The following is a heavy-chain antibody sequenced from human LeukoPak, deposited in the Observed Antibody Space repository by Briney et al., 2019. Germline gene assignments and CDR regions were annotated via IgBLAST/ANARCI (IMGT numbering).Heavy chain of an antibody. CDR3: ARHSGWYEDY. D-gene: IGHD6-19*01. V-gene: IGHV4-59*08. J-gene: IGHJ4*02. CDR2: IYYSGST. CDR1: GGSISSYY. Sequence: SETLSLTCTVSGGSISSYYWSWIRQLPGKGLEWIGYIYYSGSTNYNPSLKSRVTISVDTSKNQFSLKLSSVTAADTAVYYCARHSGWYEDYWGQGTLVTASS.